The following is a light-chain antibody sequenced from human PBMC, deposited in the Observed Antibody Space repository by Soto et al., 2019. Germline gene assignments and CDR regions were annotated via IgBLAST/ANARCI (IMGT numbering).Light chain of an antibody. CDR1: SSNIGSNT. CDR2: TNN. Sequence: QSVLTQPPSASGTPGQRVSISCSGSSSNIGSNTVNWYQQLPGTAPKLLIYTNNQRPSGVPDRFSGSKSGTSASLAISGLRSVDEADYYCATWDDSRNAVVFGGGTKLTVL. V-gene: IGLV1-44*01. CDR3: ATWDDSRNAVV. J-gene: IGLJ2*01.